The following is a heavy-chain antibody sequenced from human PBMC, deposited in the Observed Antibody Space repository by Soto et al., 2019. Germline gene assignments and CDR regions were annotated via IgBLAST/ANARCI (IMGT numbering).Heavy chain of an antibody. CDR3: ARETPYYYDSSGYYGPRVFDY. V-gene: IGHV4-59*01. D-gene: IGHD3-22*01. CDR2: IYYSGST. CDR1: GGSISSYY. Sequence: SETLSLTCTVSGGSISSYYWSWIRQPPGKGLEWFGYIYYSGSTNYNPSLKSRVTISVDTSKDQFSLKLSSVTAADTAVYYCARETPYYYDSSGYYGPRVFDYWGQGTLVTVSS. J-gene: IGHJ4*02.